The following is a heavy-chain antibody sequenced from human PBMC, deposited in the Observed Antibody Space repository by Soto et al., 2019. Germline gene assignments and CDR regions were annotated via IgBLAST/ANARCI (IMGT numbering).Heavy chain of an antibody. CDR3: ARDTDPVPKNYYYYGMDV. J-gene: IGHJ6*02. CDR1: GGTFSSYA. CDR2: IIPIFGTT. Sequence: ASVKVSCKASGGTFSSYAISWVRQAPGQGLEWMGGIIPIFGTTNYAQKFQGRVTITADESTRTAYMELSSLRSEDTAVYYCARDTDPVPKNYYYYGMDVWGQGTTVTVSS. V-gene: IGHV1-69*13.